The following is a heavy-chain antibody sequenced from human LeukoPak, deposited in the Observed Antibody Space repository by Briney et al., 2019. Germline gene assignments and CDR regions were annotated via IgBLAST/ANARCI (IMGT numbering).Heavy chain of an antibody. D-gene: IGHD6-13*01. Sequence: GGSLRLSCAASGFTFSSYGMHWVRQAPGKGLEWVAVISYDGSNKYYADSVRGRFTISRDNSKNTLYLQMNSLRAEDTAVYYCAKDQQGFDYWGQGTLVTVSS. CDR3: AKDQQGFDY. J-gene: IGHJ4*02. CDR1: GFTFSSYG. V-gene: IGHV3-30*18. CDR2: ISYDGSNK.